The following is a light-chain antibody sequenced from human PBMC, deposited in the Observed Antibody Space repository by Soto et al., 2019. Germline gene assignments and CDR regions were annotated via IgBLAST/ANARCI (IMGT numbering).Light chain of an antibody. Sequence: EIVLTQSPGTLSLSPGERATLSCRASQSVSSSYLAWYQQKPGQAPRLLIYGASSRATGIPDRFSGSGSGTDFSLTISRLEPEDFAVDYCYQYGSSPPWTFGQGTKVEIK. CDR1: QSVSSSY. V-gene: IGKV3-20*01. J-gene: IGKJ1*01. CDR3: YQYGSSPPWT. CDR2: GAS.